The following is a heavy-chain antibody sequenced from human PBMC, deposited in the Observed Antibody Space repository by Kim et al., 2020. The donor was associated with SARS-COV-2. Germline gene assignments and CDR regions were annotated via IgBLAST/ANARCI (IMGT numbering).Heavy chain of an antibody. V-gene: IGHV1-24*01. Sequence: ASVKVSCKVSGYTLTELSMHWVRQAPGKGLEWMGGFDPEDGETIYAQKFQGRVTMTEDTSTDTAYMELSSLRSEDTAVYYCATGGGYPNYDFWSGPHYWGQGTLVTVSS. CDR2: FDPEDGET. CDR1: GYTLTELS. CDR3: ATGGGYPNYDFWSGPHY. D-gene: IGHD3-3*01. J-gene: IGHJ4*02.